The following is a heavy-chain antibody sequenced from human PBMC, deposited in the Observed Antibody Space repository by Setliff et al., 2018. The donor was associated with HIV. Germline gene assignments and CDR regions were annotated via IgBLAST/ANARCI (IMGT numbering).Heavy chain of an antibody. D-gene: IGHD5-12*01. J-gene: IGHJ3*02. Sequence: SETLSLTCTVSGGSVGSGSYYWSWVRQPPGKGLEWIGYIYYTGSTNYNPSLKSRLTISVDTSKNHFSLKLTSVTAADTAVYYCARAEMATIVAFDIWGQGTMVTVSS. CDR2: IYYTGST. V-gene: IGHV4-61*03. CDR3: ARAEMATIVAFDI. CDR1: GGSVGSGSYY.